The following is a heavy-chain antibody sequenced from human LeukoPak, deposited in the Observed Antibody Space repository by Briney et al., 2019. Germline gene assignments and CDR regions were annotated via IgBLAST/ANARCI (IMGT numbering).Heavy chain of an antibody. V-gene: IGHV4-34*01. CDR3: ARGGYSYATN. CDR2: INHSGST. D-gene: IGHD5-18*01. Sequence: SSETLSLTCAVYGVSFSGHYWSWIRQPPGKGLEWIGEINHSGSTNYNPSLKSRVTISVDTSKNQFSLKLSSVTAADTAVYYCARGGYSYATNWGQGTLVTVSS. CDR1: GVSFSGHY. J-gene: IGHJ4*02.